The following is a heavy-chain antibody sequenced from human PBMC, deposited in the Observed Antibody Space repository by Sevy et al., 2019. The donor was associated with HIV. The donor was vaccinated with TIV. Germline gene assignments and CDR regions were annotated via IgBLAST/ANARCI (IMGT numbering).Heavy chain of an antibody. J-gene: IGHJ6*02. Sequence: GGSLRLSCAASGFTFRSYGIHWVRQAPGKGLEWVAVISYDGSRKFYGDSVKGRFIVSRDNSENMVYLQMNSLRPEDTAVYYCVKDLRTEAHGMDVWGQGTTVTVSS. V-gene: IGHV3-30*18. CDR2: ISYDGSRK. CDR3: VKDLRTEAHGMDV. CDR1: GFTFRSYG.